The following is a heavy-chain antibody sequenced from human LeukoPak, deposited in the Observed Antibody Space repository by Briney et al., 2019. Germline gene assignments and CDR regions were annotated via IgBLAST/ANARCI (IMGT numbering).Heavy chain of an antibody. D-gene: IGHD5-18*01. V-gene: IGHV5-51*01. Sequence: ESLKISCKGSGYSFTSYWIDWWRQMRGQRLEWMGIIYTGDSDTRYRPSLQGQVTISADKSISTAYLQWSSLKASDTAMYYCARQSRGYSYGYSAFDYWGQGTLVTVSS. CDR3: ARQSRGYSYGYSAFDY. CDR2: IYTGDSDT. CDR1: GYSFTSYW. J-gene: IGHJ4*02.